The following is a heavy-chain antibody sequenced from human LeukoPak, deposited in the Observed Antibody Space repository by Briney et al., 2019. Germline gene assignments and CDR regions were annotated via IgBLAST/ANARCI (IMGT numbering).Heavy chain of an antibody. CDR1: GGTSSSYA. CDR3: ARGTMRVVVNDAFDI. Sequence: SVKVSCKASGGTSSSYAITWVRQAPGQGLEWMGRIIPIFGTANYAQKFHGRVTITTDESTNTAYMELSSLRSEDTAVYYCARGTMRVVVNDAFDIWGQGTMVTVSS. J-gene: IGHJ3*02. D-gene: IGHD3-22*01. V-gene: IGHV1-69*05. CDR2: IIPIFGTA.